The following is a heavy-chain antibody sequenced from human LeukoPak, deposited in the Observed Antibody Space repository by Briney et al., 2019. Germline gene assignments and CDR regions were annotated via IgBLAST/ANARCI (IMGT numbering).Heavy chain of an antibody. J-gene: IGHJ4*02. Sequence: GGSLRLSCAASGFTFSSYWMHWVRRAPGKGLVWVSRINSDGSSTSYADSVKGRFTISRDNAKNTLYLQMNSLRAEDTAVYYCASGTGYYDSSGYSFAGLDYWGQGTLVTVSS. V-gene: IGHV3-74*01. CDR2: INSDGSST. CDR1: GFTFSSYW. CDR3: ASGTGYYDSSGYSFAGLDY. D-gene: IGHD3-22*01.